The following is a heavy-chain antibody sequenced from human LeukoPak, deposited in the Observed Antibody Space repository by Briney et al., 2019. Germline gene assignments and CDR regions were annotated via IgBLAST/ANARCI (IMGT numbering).Heavy chain of an antibody. Sequence: SETLSLTCTVSGGSISGYYWSWIRQPPGKGLEWIGYIYYSGSTNYNPSLKSRVTISVDTSKNQFSLKLSSVTAADTAVYYCARDLQQGAFDIWGQGTMVTVSS. CDR1: GGSISGYY. CDR2: IYYSGST. J-gene: IGHJ3*02. V-gene: IGHV4-59*01. CDR3: ARDLQQGAFDI. D-gene: IGHD6-13*01.